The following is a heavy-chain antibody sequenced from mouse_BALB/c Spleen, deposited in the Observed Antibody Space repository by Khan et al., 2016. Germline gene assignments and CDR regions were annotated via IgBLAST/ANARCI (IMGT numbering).Heavy chain of an antibody. Sequence: MQLEESGGGLVQPKGSLKLSCAASGFTFNTYAMNWVRQAPGKGLEWVARIRSKSNNYATYYADSVKDRFTISRDDSQSMLYLQMNNLKTEDTAMYYCVRHYYGSNWYFDVWGAGTTVTVSS. CDR1: GFTFNTYA. CDR3: VRHYYGSNWYFDV. V-gene: IGHV10-1*02. J-gene: IGHJ1*01. CDR2: IRSKSNNYAT. D-gene: IGHD1-1*01.